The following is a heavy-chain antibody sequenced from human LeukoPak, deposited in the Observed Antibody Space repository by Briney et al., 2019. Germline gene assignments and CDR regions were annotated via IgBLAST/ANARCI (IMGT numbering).Heavy chain of an antibody. Sequence: ASVKVSCKASGGTFISYAISWVRQAPGQGLEWMGGIIPIFGTANYAQKFQGRVTITADESTSAAYMELSSLRSEDTAVYYCARVVRNWNPNYFFDYWGQGTLVTVSS. V-gene: IGHV1-69*13. J-gene: IGHJ4*02. CDR3: ARVVRNWNPNYFFDY. D-gene: IGHD1-1*01. CDR2: IIPIFGTA. CDR1: GGTFISYA.